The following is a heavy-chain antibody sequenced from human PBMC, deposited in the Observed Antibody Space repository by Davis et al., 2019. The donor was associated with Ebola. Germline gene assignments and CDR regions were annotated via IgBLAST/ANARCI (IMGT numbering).Heavy chain of an antibody. J-gene: IGHJ4*02. V-gene: IGHV3-33*01. CDR2: IWYDGSNK. CDR3: ARGVYYDSSGPSPV. CDR1: GFTFSSYG. D-gene: IGHD3-22*01. Sequence: GESLKISCAASGFTFSSYGMHWVRQAPGKGLEWVAVIWYDGSNKYYADSVKGRFTISRDNSKNTLYLQMNSLRAEDTAVYYCARGVYYDSSGPSPVWGQGTLVTVAS.